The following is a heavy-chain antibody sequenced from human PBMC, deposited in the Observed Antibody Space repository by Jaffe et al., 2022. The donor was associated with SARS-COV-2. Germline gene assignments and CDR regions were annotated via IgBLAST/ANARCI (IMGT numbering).Heavy chain of an antibody. CDR2: IKQDGSEK. CDR3: ARAMDLLVVITVDAFDI. V-gene: IGHV3-7*01. CDR1: GFTFSSYW. D-gene: IGHD3-22*01. Sequence: EVQLVESGGGLVQPGGSLRLSCAASGFTFSSYWMSWVRQAPGKGLEWVANIKQDGSEKYYVDSVKGRFTISRDNAKNSLYLQMNSLRAEDTAVYYCARAMDLLVVITVDAFDIWGQGTMVTVSS. J-gene: IGHJ3*02.